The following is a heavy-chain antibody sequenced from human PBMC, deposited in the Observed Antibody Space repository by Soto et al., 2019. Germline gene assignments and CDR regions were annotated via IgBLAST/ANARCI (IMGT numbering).Heavy chain of an antibody. V-gene: IGHV3-13*01. Sequence: VQLLESGGGLVQRGGSLRLSCAASGFRFSYYDMHWVRQSKGKGLEWVAAIGTTDDTYYADSVKGRFIISRENDKNSLYLQMDSLRGGDTAVYFCARDGYSEGMDVWGQGTTVTVSS. CDR2: IGTTDDT. D-gene: IGHD2-2*03. J-gene: IGHJ6*02. CDR3: ARDGYSEGMDV. CDR1: GFRFSYYD.